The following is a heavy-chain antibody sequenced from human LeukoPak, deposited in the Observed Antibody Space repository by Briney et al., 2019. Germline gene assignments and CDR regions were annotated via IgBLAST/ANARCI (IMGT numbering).Heavy chain of an antibody. Sequence: PGGSLRLSCAASGFTFNDYAMTWVRQAPGKGLEWVSAITGSGSNTYYAASAKGRFTISRDNSKNSLDLQMNRLRAEDTAVYYCAKGLRGCSGNACYYFFDFWGQGALVTVSS. J-gene: IGHJ4*02. D-gene: IGHD2/OR15-2a*01. V-gene: IGHV3-23*01. CDR3: AKGLRGCSGNACYYFFDF. CDR1: GFTFNDYA. CDR2: ITGSGSNT.